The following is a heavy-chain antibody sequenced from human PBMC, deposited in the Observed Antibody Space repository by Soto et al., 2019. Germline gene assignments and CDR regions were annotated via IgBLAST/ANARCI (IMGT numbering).Heavy chain of an antibody. CDR2: ISGSGGST. V-gene: IGHV3-23*01. Sequence: GGSLRLSCAASGFTFSSYAMSWVRQAPGKGLEWVSGISGSGGSTYNADSVKGRFTISRDNSKNTLYMQMNSLRAEDTAVYYCAKRWYSNGWYFDYWGQGXLVTVYS. CDR1: GFTFSSYA. D-gene: IGHD6-19*01. CDR3: AKRWYSNGWYFDY. J-gene: IGHJ4*02.